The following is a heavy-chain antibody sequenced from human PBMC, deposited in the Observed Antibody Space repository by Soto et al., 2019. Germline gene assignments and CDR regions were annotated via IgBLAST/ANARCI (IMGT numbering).Heavy chain of an antibody. CDR3: ARGSSGWLADALDI. CDR1: GYTFTSYD. J-gene: IGHJ3*02. CDR2: MNPNSGNT. D-gene: IGHD6-19*01. V-gene: IGHV1-8*01. Sequence: ASVKVSCKASGYTFTSYDINWVRQATGQGLEWMGWMNPNSGNTGYAQKFQGRVTMTRNTSISTAYMELSSLRSEDTAVYYCARGSSGWLADALDIWGQGTMVTVSS.